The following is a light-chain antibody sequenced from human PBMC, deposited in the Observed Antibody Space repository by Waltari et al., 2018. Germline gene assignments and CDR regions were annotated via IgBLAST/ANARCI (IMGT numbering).Light chain of an antibody. V-gene: IGKV3-20*01. CDR1: QSVSRC. CDR2: HTS. CDR3: QKYDSLPAT. J-gene: IGKJ1*01. Sequence: ERAALSRGASQSVSRCLAWYQLRPGHAPRLLIYHTSIRATGIPDRFSGSGSGTDFTLTINRLEPEDFAVYYCQKYDSLPATFGQGTKVEIK.